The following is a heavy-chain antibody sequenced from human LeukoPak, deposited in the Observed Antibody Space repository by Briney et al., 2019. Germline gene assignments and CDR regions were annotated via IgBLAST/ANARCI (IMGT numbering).Heavy chain of an antibody. J-gene: IGHJ4*02. D-gene: IGHD4-23*01. Sequence: ASVKVSCKASGYTFTSYYMHWARQAPGQGLEWMGIINPSGGSTSYAQKFQGRITMTRDMSTSTVYMELSSLRSEDTAVYYCARINVFYGGNPTSGLDYFDYWGQGTLVTVSS. CDR3: ARINVFYGGNPTSGLDYFDY. CDR1: GYTFTSYY. V-gene: IGHV1-46*01. CDR2: INPSGGST.